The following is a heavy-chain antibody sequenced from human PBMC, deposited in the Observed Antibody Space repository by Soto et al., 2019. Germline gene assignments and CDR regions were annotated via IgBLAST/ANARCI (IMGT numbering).Heavy chain of an antibody. J-gene: IGHJ1*01. CDR1: GYSFTSYW. CDR3: ARGPIYGDYIITEYFQH. CDR2: IDPSDSYT. V-gene: IGHV5-10-1*01. Sequence: PGESLKISCKGSGYSFTSYWISWVRQMPGKGLEWMGRIDPSDSYTNYSPSFQGHVTISADKSISTAYLQWSSLKASDTAMYYCARGPIYGDYIITEYFQHWGQGTLVTVSS. D-gene: IGHD4-17*01.